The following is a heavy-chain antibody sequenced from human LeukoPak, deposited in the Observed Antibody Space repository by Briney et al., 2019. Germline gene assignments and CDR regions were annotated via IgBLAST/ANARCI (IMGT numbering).Heavy chain of an antibody. V-gene: IGHV1-69*05. J-gene: IGHJ5*02. CDR2: IIPMIGKP. Sequence: SVKASCKVLGGTFRTHAISWVRQAPGQGFEWVGGIIPMIGKPHYAQQLQGRITITTDESTSTVHTELSSLRSEDTAVYFCARDGCSTTFCNTNWFDPWGQGTLVTVSS. CDR3: ARDGCSTTFCNTNWFDP. CDR1: GGTFRTHA. D-gene: IGHD2/OR15-2a*01.